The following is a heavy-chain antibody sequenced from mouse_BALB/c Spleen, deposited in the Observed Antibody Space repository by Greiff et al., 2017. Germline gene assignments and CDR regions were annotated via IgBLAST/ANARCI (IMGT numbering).Heavy chain of an antibody. V-gene: IGHV1S56*01. D-gene: IGHD1-2*01. Sequence: VQLKESGPELVKPGASVRISCKASGYTFTSYYIHWVKQRPGQGLEWIGWIYPGNVNTKYNEKFKGKATLTADKSSSTAYMQLSSLTSEDSAVYFCARDGMHYYGYEVDYWGQGTTLTVSS. J-gene: IGHJ2*01. CDR1: GYTFTSYY. CDR3: ARDGMHYYGYEVDY. CDR2: IYPGNVNT.